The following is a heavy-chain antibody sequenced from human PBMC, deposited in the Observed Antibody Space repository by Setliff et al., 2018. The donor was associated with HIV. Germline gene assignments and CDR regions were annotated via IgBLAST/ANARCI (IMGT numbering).Heavy chain of an antibody. D-gene: IGHD3-10*01. CDR1: GGSISSYC. J-gene: IGHJ4*02. V-gene: IGHV4-59*05. CDR2: IYYTGRS. Sequence: SETLSLTCTVSGGSISSYCWNWIRQSPGRGLEWIGSIYYTGRSFHNPSLKSRITISVDTSKNQFSLKLSSVTAADTAVYYCGRENPGDYWGQGTLVTVSS. CDR3: GRENPGDY.